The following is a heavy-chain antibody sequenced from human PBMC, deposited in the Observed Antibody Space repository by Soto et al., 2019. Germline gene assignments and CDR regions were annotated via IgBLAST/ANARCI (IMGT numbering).Heavy chain of an antibody. CDR2: ISPSDTTI. CDR1: GFSFSSYS. J-gene: IGHJ4*02. D-gene: IGHD4-17*01. Sequence: EAQLVESGGTLVQPGGSLRLSCVASGFSFSSYSMNWVRQAPGKGLEWVAYISPSDTTIYYADSVQGRVTISRDDSKNSVYLQMDGLRVDDSALYYCARLLYDSGDYVGYWGQGTLVTVSA. V-gene: IGHV3-48*01. CDR3: ARLLYDSGDYVGY.